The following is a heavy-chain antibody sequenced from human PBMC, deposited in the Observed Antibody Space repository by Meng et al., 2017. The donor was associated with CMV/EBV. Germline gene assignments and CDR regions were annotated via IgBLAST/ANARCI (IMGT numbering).Heavy chain of an antibody. CDR2: ISYDGSNK. CDR3: ASAIEYSSSSLHY. J-gene: IGHJ4*02. CDR1: GFTFSSYA. V-gene: IGHV3-30-3*01. Sequence: AYGFTFSSYAMHWVGQAPGKGLEWVAVISYDGSNKYYADSVKGRFTISRDNSKNTLYLQMNSMRAEDTAVYYCASAIEYSSSSLHYWGQGTLVTVSS. D-gene: IGHD6-6*01.